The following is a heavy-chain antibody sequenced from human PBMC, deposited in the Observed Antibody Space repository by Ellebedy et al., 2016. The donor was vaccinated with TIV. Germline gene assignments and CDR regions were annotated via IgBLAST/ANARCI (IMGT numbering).Heavy chain of an antibody. J-gene: IGHJ4*02. Sequence: ASVKVSCKASGYTFTSNYMHWVRQAPGQGLEWMGIINPSGGSTNYAQRFQGRVTLTRDTSTRTVYMELSSLRPEDTAVYYCARDVGRYCSSTSCFEADYWGQGTLVTVSS. V-gene: IGHV1-46*01. CDR2: INPSGGST. CDR3: ARDVGRYCSSTSCFEADY. CDR1: GYTFTSNY. D-gene: IGHD2-2*01.